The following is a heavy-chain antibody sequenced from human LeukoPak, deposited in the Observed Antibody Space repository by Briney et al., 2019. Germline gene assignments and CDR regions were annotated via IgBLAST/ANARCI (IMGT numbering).Heavy chain of an antibody. CDR1: DGSISGYF. CDR3: AREGGGSNRCLD. D-gene: IGHD3-16*02. CDR2: IYATGTT. J-gene: IGHJ1*01. V-gene: IGHV4-4*07. Sequence: PSETLSLTCTVSDGSISGYFWSWIRQPAGKGLEWIGRIYATGTTNYNPSLKSRVTMSVDTSKNQFSLNLTSVTAADTAVYYCAREGGGSNRCLDWGQGTLVTVSS.